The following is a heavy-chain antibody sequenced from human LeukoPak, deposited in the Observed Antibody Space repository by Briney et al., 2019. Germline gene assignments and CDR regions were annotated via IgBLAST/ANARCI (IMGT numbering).Heavy chain of an antibody. V-gene: IGHV4-59*12. CDR3: ARSSGYKDFDI. Sequence: SETLSLTCTVSGGSISSYYWSWIRQPPGKGLEWIGYIYYSGSTNYNPSLKSRVTISVDTSKNLFSLKLSSVTAADTAVYYCARSSGYKDFDIWGQGTMVTVSS. J-gene: IGHJ3*02. CDR1: GGSISSYY. D-gene: IGHD3-22*01. CDR2: IYYSGST.